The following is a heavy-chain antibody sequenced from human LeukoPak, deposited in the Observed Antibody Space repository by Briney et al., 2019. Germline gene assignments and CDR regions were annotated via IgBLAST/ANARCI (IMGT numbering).Heavy chain of an antibody. J-gene: IGHJ4*02. CDR2: INPSGGST. CDR1: GYTFTSYY. Sequence: ASVKVSCKASGYTFTSYYMHWVRQAPGQGLEWMGIINPSGGSTSYAQKFQGRVTMTRDTSTSTVYMELRSLRSEDTAVYFCARDGEDGDYCSYWGQGTLVTVSS. D-gene: IGHD2-21*01. V-gene: IGHV1-46*01. CDR3: ARDGEDGDYCSY.